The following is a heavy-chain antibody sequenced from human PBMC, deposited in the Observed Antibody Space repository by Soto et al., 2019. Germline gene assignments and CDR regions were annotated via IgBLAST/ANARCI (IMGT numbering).Heavy chain of an antibody. V-gene: IGHV3-74*01. Sequence: GGSLRLSCAASGFTFSSYWMHWVRQAPGKGLVWVSRINSDGSSTSYADSVKGRFTISRDNAKNTLYLQMNSLRAEDTAVYYCARGSPYDCSSTSCYSETDFDYWRQGTLVTVSS. CDR1: GFTFSSYW. J-gene: IGHJ4*02. CDR3: ARGSPYDCSSTSCYSETDFDY. CDR2: INSDGSST. D-gene: IGHD2-2*01.